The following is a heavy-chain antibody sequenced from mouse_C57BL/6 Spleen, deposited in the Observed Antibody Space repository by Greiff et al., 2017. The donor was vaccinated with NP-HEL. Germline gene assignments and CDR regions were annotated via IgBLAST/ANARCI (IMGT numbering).Heavy chain of an antibody. V-gene: IGHV1-64*01. CDR2: IHPNSGST. CDR3: ARFYYGPHYFDY. J-gene: IGHJ2*01. D-gene: IGHD1-2*01. CDR1: GYTFTSYW. Sequence: QVQLQQPGAELVKPGASVKLSCKASGYTFTSYWMHWVKQRPGQGLEWIGMIHPNSGSTNYNEKFKSKATLTVDKSSSTAYMQLSSLTSEYSAVYYCARFYYGPHYFDYWGQGTTLTVSS.